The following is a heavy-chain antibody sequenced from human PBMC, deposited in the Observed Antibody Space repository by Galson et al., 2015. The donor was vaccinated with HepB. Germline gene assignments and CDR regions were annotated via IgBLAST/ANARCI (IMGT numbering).Heavy chain of an antibody. CDR1: GFTVSSNY. V-gene: IGHV3-53*01. D-gene: IGHD3-22*01. CDR2: IYSGGST. CDR3: ASYDSSGYWGGAFDI. Sequence: SLRLSCAASGFTVSSNYMSWVRQAPGKGLEWVSVIYSGGSTYYADSVKGRFTISRDNSKNTLYLQMNSLRAEDTAVYYCASYDSSGYWGGAFDIWGQGTMVTVSS. J-gene: IGHJ3*02.